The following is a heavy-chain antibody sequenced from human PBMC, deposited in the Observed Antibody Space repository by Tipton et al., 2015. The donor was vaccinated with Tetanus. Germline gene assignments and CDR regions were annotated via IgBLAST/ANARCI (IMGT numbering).Heavy chain of an antibody. CDR2: ISYDGSSE. V-gene: IGHV3-30*03. D-gene: IGHD6-19*01. J-gene: IGHJ4*02. CDR3: ARDPNSSGWYPAYFDL. CDR1: GFSVSSYG. Sequence: QVQLVQSGGGLIQPGGSLRLSCAASGFSVSSYGMHWVRQAPGKGLEWVAVISYDGSSEYYADSVKGRFTISRDNSKNTLFLQMSSLRPEDTALYYCARDPNSSGWYPAYFDLWGQGTLVTVSS.